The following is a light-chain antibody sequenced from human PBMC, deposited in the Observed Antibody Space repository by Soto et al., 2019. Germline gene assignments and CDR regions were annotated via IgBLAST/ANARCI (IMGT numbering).Light chain of an antibody. V-gene: IGKV1-27*01. CDR1: QGIAPY. CDR2: ATS. Sequence: DVQMTQSPSSLSAFVGDRVTITCRASQGIAPYLAWFQQKPGKVPKLLIYATSTLQSGVPSRFSGSGSGTDFTLTINSLQPEDVGTYYCQKYNSAPLTFXGGTKVDIK. J-gene: IGKJ4*01. CDR3: QKYNSAPLT.